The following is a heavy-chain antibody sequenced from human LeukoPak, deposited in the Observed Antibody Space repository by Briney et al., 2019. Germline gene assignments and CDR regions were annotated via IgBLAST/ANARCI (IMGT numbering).Heavy chain of an antibody. Sequence: GESLKISCKGSGYSFTSYWIGWXXXXPGKXXXXXXIIYPGXSDTRYSPSFQGQVTISADKSISTAYLQWSSLKASDTAMYYCARHLRDYDNTTYYGTYWFDPWGQGTLVTVSS. CDR3: ARHLRDYDNTTYYGTYWFDP. J-gene: IGHJ5*02. D-gene: IGHD3-22*01. CDR2: IYPGXSDT. CDR1: GYSFTSYW. V-gene: IGHV5-51*01.